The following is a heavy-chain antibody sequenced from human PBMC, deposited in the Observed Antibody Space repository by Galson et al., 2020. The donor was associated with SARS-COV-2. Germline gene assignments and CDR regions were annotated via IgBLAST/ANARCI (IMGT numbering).Heavy chain of an antibody. V-gene: IGHV3-30*04. J-gene: IGHJ6*02. CDR2: ISYDGSNK. Sequence: GGSLRLSCAASGFTFSSYAMHWVRQAPGKGLEWVAVISYDGSNKYYADSVEGRFTISRDNSKNTLSLQMNSLRAEDTAVYYCATYESTGYYYPVDYYYGMDVWGQGTTATVSS. CDR1: GFTFSSYA. D-gene: IGHD3-22*01. CDR3: ATYESTGYYYPVDYYYGMDV.